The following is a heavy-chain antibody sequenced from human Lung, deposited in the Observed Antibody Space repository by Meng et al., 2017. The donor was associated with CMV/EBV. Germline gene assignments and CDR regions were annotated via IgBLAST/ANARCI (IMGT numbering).Heavy chain of an antibody. CDR1: GFTFSSYD. D-gene: IGHD6-13*01. Sequence: SCAASGFTFSSYDMHWVRQATGKGLEWVSAIGTAGDTYYPGSVKGRFTISRENAKNSLYLQMNSLRAGDTAVYYCARARAGRGDYYYYYGMEVWXQGTTVTVSS. J-gene: IGHJ6*02. V-gene: IGHV3-13*01. CDR3: ARARAGRGDYYYYYGMEV. CDR2: IGTAGDT.